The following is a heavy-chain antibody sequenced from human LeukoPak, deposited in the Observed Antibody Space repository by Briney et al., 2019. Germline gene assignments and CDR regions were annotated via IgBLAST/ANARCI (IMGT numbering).Heavy chain of an antibody. V-gene: IGHV3-23*01. CDR1: GFTFSSYA. J-gene: IGHJ4*02. D-gene: IGHD2-2*01. CDR2: ISGSGGST. CDR3: AKPRWYCSSTSCSTDY. Sequence: GGSLRLSCAASGFTFSSYAMSWVRQAPGKGLEWVSAISGSGGSTYYADSVKGRFTISRDNSKNTLYLQMNSLRAEDTAVYYCAKPRWYCSSTSCSTDYWGQGTLVTVSS.